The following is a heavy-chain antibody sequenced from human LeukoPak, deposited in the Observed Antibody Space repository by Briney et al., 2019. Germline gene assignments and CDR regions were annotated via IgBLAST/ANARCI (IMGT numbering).Heavy chain of an antibody. V-gene: IGHV3-21*01. D-gene: IGHD6-13*01. J-gene: IGHJ4*02. CDR1: GFTFSSYA. CDR3: ARSRAAAGTADY. Sequence: GGSLRLSCAASGFTFSSYAMNWVRQAPGKGLEWVSSISSSSSYIYYADSVKGRFTISRDNAKNSLYLQMNSLRAEDTAVYYCARSRAAAGTADYWGQGTLVTVSS. CDR2: ISSSSSYI.